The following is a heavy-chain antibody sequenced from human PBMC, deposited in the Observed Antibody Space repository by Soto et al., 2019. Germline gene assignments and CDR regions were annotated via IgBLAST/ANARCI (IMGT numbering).Heavy chain of an antibody. CDR1: GYTLTELS. CDR3: ATARGYSYGYNYYYGMDV. Sequence: ASVKVSCKVSGYTLTELSMHWVRPAPGKGLEWMGGFDPEDGETIYAQKFQGRVTMTEDTSTETAYMELSSLRSEDTAVYYCATARGYSYGYNYYYGMDVWGQGTTVTVSS. V-gene: IGHV1-24*01. CDR2: FDPEDGET. J-gene: IGHJ6*02. D-gene: IGHD5-18*01.